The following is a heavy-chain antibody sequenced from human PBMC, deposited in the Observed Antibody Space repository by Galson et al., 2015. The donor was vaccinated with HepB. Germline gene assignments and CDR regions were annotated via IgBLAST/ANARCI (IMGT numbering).Heavy chain of an antibody. Sequence: SLRLSCAASGFTVSSNYMSWVRQAPGKGLEWVSVIYSGGSTYYADSVKGRFTISRDNSKNTLYLQMNSLRAEDTAVYYCIQSYSSSWYYFDYWGQGTLVTVSS. D-gene: IGHD6-13*01. J-gene: IGHJ4*02. CDR2: IYSGGST. CDR1: GFTVSSNY. CDR3: IQSYSSSWYYFDY. V-gene: IGHV3-66*01.